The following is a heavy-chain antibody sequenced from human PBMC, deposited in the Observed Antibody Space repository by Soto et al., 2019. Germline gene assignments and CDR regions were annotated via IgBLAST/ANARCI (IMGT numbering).Heavy chain of an antibody. CDR1: GFTFSSYA. Sequence: HPGGSLRLSCAASGFTFSSYAMHWVRQAPGKGLEWVAVISYDGSNKYYADSVKGRFTISRDNSKNTLYLQMNSLRAEDTAVYYCARGVGGYCTNGVCYSYYGMDVWGQGTTVTVSS. V-gene: IGHV3-30-3*01. D-gene: IGHD2-8*01. CDR2: ISYDGSNK. J-gene: IGHJ6*02. CDR3: ARGVGGYCTNGVCYSYYGMDV.